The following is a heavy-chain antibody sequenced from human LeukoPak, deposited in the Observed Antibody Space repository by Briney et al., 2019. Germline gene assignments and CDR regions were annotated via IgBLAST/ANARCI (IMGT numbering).Heavy chain of an antibody. CDR3: AKGGSPSCYSSSGY. D-gene: IGHD2-2*01. CDR2: ISGSGGST. CDR1: GFTFSSYA. V-gene: IGHV3-23*01. Sequence: PGGSLRLSCAASGFTFSSYAMSWVRQAPGKGLEWVSTISGSGGSTYYADSVEGRFTISRDNSKNTLYLQMNSLRGEDTAVYYCAKGGSPSCYSSSGYWGQGTLVTVSS. J-gene: IGHJ4*02.